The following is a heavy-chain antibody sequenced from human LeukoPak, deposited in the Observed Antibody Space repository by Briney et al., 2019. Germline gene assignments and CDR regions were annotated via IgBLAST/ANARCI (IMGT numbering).Heavy chain of an antibody. CDR3: ARRPSNLVAFDI. Sequence: SETLSLTCTVSDDSISDYYRGWIRQPPGKGLEWIGYIYYTGNTNYIPSLKSRVTISVDTSNNQFSLRLSSVTAADTAVYYCARRPSNLVAFDIWGQGTMVTVSS. V-gene: IGHV4-59*08. CDR2: IYYTGNT. CDR1: DDSISDYY. J-gene: IGHJ3*02. D-gene: IGHD4/OR15-4a*01.